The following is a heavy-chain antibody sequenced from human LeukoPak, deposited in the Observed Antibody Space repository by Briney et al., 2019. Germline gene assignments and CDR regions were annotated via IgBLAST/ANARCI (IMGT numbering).Heavy chain of an antibody. CDR3: ARGLTYYYDSSGPEDDAFDI. CDR2: IGTAGDT. CDR1: GFTFSSYD. V-gene: IGHV3-13*01. Sequence: GGSLRLSCAASGFTFSSYDMHWVRQATGKGLEWVSAIGTAGDTYYPGSVKGRFTISRENAKNSLYLQMNSLRAEDTAVYYCARGLTYYYDSSGPEDDAFDIGGQGTMVTVSS. J-gene: IGHJ3*02. D-gene: IGHD3-22*01.